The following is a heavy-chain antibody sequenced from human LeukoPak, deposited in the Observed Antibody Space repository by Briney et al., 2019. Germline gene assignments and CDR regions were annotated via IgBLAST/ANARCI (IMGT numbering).Heavy chain of an antibody. J-gene: IGHJ4*02. CDR1: GFTFSSYA. V-gene: IGHV3-23*01. CDR2: ISGSGDTA. CDR3: AKDVLDYGDYGFDY. D-gene: IGHD4-17*01. Sequence: GGSLRLSCTASGFTFSSYAMNWVRQAPGKGLEWVSVISGSGDTAYYADSVKGRFTISRDNSKNTLYLQMNSLRAEDTAVYYCAKDVLDYGDYGFDYWGQGTLVAVSS.